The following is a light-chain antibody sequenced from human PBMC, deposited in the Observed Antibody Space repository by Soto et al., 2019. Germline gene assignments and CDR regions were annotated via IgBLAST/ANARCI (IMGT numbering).Light chain of an antibody. CDR3: QQYGSSPIA. Sequence: EIDDNHAPATLPVSHGERATRPCRAGQRVSSSYLAWYQQKPGQAPMLLIYGASSRATGIPARFSGSGSGTDFTLTISRLEPVDFAVYYCQQYGSSPIAFGQGTRPEI. CDR1: QRVSSSY. V-gene: IGKV3-20*01. CDR2: GAS. J-gene: IGKJ5*01.